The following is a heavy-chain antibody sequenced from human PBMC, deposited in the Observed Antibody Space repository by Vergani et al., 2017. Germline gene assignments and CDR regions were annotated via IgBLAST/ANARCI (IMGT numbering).Heavy chain of an antibody. CDR3: AREANXRFLEWLLSDAFDI. CDR1: GFTFSSYS. J-gene: IGHJ3*02. Sequence: EVQLVESGGGLVKPGGSLRLSCAASGFTFSSYSMNWVRQAPGKGLEWVSSISSSSSYIYYADSVKGRFTISRDNAKNSLYLQMNSLRAEDTAVYYCAREANXRFLEWLLSDAFDIWGQATMVTVSS. D-gene: IGHD3-3*01. CDR2: ISSSSSYI. V-gene: IGHV3-21*01.